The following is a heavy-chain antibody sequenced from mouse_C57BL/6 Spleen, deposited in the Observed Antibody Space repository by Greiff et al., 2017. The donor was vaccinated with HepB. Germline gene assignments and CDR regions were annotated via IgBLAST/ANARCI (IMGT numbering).Heavy chain of an antibody. Sequence: QVTLKVSGAELVKPGASVKMSCKASGYTFTTYPIEWMKQNHGKSLEWIGNFHPYNDDTKYNEKFKGKATLTVEKSSSTVYLELSRLTSDDSAVYYCARGGPYYSNHWYFDVWGTGTTVTVSS. CDR1: GYTFTTYP. CDR3: ARGGPYYSNHWYFDV. V-gene: IGHV1-47*01. J-gene: IGHJ1*03. D-gene: IGHD2-5*01. CDR2: FHPYNDDT.